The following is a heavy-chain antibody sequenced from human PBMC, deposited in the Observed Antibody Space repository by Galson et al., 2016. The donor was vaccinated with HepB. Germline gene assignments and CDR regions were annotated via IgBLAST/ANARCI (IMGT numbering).Heavy chain of an antibody. V-gene: IGHV3-11*06. CDR1: GFTFSDYY. CDR2: IDISSFYT. D-gene: IGHD3-9*01. Sequence: SLRLSCAASGFTFSDYYMSWIRQAPGKGLEWVSYIDISSFYTKYADSVKVRVTISRDNATKSLPLQMNRLRAEDTAVYYCEGAPRDHDILAGVVPYWGQGTLVTVST. J-gene: IGHJ4*02. CDR3: EGAPRDHDILAGVVPY.